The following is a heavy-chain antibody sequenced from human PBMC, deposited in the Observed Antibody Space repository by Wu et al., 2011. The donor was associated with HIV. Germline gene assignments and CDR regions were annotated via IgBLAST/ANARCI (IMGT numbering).Heavy chain of an antibody. CDR2: IIPIFGTA. Sequence: QVQLVQSGAEVKKPGSSAKVSCKASGGTFSNYAINWVRQAPGQGLEWMGRIIPIFGTANYAQKFQGRVTITADESTTTAYMELSSLRSDDTAVYYCAGEDWDYYDSSDAHDVFDIWGQGTKVTVSS. CDR1: GGTFSNYA. CDR3: AGEDWDYYDSSDAHDVFDI. J-gene: IGHJ3*02. D-gene: IGHD3-22*01. V-gene: IGHV1-69*15.